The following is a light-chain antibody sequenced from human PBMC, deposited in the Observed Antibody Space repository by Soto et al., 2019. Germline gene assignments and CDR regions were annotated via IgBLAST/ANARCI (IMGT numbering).Light chain of an antibody. Sequence: DIQMTQSPSTLSASVGDGVTITCRASQNISVWLAWYQQRPGKAPKFLIYDASSLETGVPSRFSGCGSGTEFTLTIRSLQPDDFANYYCQQYDSSSPTFGQGTKLEIK. V-gene: IGKV1-5*01. CDR1: QNISVW. CDR3: QQYDSSSPT. CDR2: DAS. J-gene: IGKJ2*01.